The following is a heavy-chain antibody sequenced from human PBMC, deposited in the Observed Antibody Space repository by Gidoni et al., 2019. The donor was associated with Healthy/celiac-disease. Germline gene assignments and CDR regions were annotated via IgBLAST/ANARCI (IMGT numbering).Heavy chain of an antibody. CDR2: IYYSGST. CDR3: ARHSGSYYHIDY. Sequence: QLQLQESGPGLVTPSETLSLTCPVSGGSISSSSYYWGWIRQPPGKGLEWIGSIYYSGSTYYNPSLKSRVTISVDTSKNQFSLKLSSVTAADTAVYYCARHSGSYYHIDYWGQGTLVTVSS. D-gene: IGHD1-26*01. J-gene: IGHJ4*02. V-gene: IGHV4-39*01. CDR1: GGSISSSSYY.